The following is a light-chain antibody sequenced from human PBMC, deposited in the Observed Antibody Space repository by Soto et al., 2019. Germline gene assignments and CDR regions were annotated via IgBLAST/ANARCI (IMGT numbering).Light chain of an antibody. CDR1: QSVGSY. Sequence: ETVMTQSPATLSVSPGERVTLSCRASQSVGSYVAWYQQKPGQAPRLLIYGASTRATGIPARFSGSGSGTEFTRTIIILQSEDFAVYYCQKYNNWPLTVGGGTKVEI. V-gene: IGKV3-15*01. J-gene: IGKJ4*01. CDR2: GAS. CDR3: QKYNNWPLT.